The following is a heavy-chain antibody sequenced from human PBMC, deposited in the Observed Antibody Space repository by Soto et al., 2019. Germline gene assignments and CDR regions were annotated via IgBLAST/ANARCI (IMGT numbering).Heavy chain of an antibody. CDR1: GYTFSNYG. D-gene: IGHD2-2*01. V-gene: IGHV1-18*01. J-gene: IGHJ5*02. CDR3: ARVVPGAEAWFGP. Sequence: SVKVSCKTSGYTFSNYGITWVRQAPGQPLEWLGWISLYSDGTNYAQKFQGRVSMTTDTSTTTAYMELRSLRSDDTAVYYCARVVPGAEAWFGPWGQGTLVTVSA. CDR2: ISLYSDGT.